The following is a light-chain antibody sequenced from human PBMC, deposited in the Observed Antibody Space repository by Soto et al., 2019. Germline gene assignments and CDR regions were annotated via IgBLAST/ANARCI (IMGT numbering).Light chain of an antibody. Sequence: DIQMTQSPSSLSASVGDRVTITCRASQSISTYLNWYQHKPGKAPKVLIYAVSSLQSGVPSRFSGSGSRTDFTLTITSLQPEDSATYYCQHSYGTPRTFGQGTKVEIK. CDR3: QHSYGTPRT. CDR2: AVS. V-gene: IGKV1-39*01. CDR1: QSISTY. J-gene: IGKJ1*01.